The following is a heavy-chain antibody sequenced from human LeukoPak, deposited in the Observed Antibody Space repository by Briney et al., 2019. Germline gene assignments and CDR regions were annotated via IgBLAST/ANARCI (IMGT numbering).Heavy chain of an antibody. Sequence: PGGSLRLSCAASGFTFSTYGMHWVRQAPGRGLEWVAVIWFDGSNKYNADSVRGRFTISRDNSKNTLYLEMNSLRAEDTAVYYCAITYNWNSFDYWGQGTLVTVSS. CDR1: GFTFSTYG. CDR3: AITYNWNSFDY. J-gene: IGHJ4*02. CDR2: IWFDGSNK. D-gene: IGHD1-20*01. V-gene: IGHV3-30*02.